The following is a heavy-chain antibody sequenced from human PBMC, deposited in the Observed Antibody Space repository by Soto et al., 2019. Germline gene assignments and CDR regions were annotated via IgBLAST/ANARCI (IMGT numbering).Heavy chain of an antibody. CDR3: AGSIAAPELPDLYYGLDI. CDR2: TNPNSGGT. V-gene: IGHV1-2*06. J-gene: IGHJ6*02. D-gene: IGHD6-6*01. Sequence: APVKVPCKTSGYLFTGYYIHWVRQAPGQGLEGLGRTNPNSGGTKYAQKFQGRVTMTRDTSITTAYMGLSRLRSDDAAVYYCAGSIAAPELPDLYYGLDIWGQGTTVTVS. CDR1: GYLFTGYY.